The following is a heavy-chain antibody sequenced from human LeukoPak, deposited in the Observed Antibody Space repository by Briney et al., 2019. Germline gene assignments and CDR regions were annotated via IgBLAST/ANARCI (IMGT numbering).Heavy chain of an antibody. V-gene: IGHV4-59*11. J-gene: IGHJ4*02. D-gene: IGHD2-15*01. Sequence: KPSETLSLTCTVSGGSISSHYWSWIRQPPGKGLEWIGYIYYSGSTNYNPSLKSRVTISVDTPRNQFSLKLSSVTAADTAVYYCARAPRSGRDYWGQGTLVTVSS. CDR2: IYYSGST. CDR3: ARAPRSGRDY. CDR1: GGSISSHY.